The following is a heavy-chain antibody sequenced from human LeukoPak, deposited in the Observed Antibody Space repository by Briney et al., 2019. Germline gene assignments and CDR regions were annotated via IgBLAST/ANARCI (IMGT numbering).Heavy chain of an antibody. CDR2: IHPNDAST. Sequence: GESLKISCKGSGYSFTSYWISWVRQMPGKGLEWMAIIHPNDASTIYSPSFQGQVTISADKSISTAYLQWSTLKASDTTIYYCARHNNWGFDYWDRGTLLTVSS. CDR1: GYSFTSYW. CDR3: ARHNNWGFDY. V-gene: IGHV5-51*01. D-gene: IGHD7-27*01. J-gene: IGHJ4*02.